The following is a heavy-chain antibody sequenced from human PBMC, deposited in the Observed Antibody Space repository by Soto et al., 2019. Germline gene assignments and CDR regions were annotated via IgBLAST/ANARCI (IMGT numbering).Heavy chain of an antibody. V-gene: IGHV4-34*01. CDR1: GGSFSGYY. D-gene: IGHD3-3*01. CDR3: ARAPRGNGLRFLEWLHNVDYYYGMDV. Sequence: XATLSLTCAVYGGSFSGYYWSWIRQPPGKGLEWIGEINHSGSTNYNPSLKSRVTISVDTSKNQFSLKLSSVTAADTAVYYCARAPRGNGLRFLEWLHNVDYYYGMDVWGQGTTVT. J-gene: IGHJ6*02. CDR2: INHSGST.